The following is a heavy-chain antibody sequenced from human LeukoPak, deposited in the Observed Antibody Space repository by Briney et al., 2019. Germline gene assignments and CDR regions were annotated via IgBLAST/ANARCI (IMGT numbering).Heavy chain of an antibody. V-gene: IGHV1-69*04. D-gene: IGHD5-18*01. CDR2: IIHVLNIT. Sequence: SVKVSCQTSRGTFSSSAITWVRQAPAKGLEWMGRIIHVLNITTYPQKYQGRVTITADTSTSTVYMELSSLRSEETAVYYCAKDQGLTAPPPYGLDVWGQGTTVIVTS. J-gene: IGHJ6*02. CDR3: AKDQGLTAPPPYGLDV. CDR1: RGTFSSSA.